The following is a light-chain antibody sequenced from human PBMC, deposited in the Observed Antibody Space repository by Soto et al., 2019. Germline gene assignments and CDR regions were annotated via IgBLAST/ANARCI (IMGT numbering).Light chain of an antibody. J-gene: IGKJ1*01. CDR1: QSLINF. CDR3: QQYNNWPRT. CDR2: GAS. Sequence: EIVMTQSPATLSVSPGERATLSCRASQSLINFVAWYQHKPGQAPRLLIYGASTRATGIPARFSGSGSGTEFTLTISSLQSEDFAVYYCQQYNNWPRTFGQGTKVDIK. V-gene: IGKV3-15*01.